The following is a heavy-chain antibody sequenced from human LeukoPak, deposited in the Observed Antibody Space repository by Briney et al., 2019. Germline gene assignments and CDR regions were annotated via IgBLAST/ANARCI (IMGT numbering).Heavy chain of an antibody. CDR1: GFTFSSYA. CDR3: AKSPSVATTPIFDY. Sequence: GGSLRLSCAASGFTFSSYAMSWVRQAPGKGLEWVSGISGSGGSTDYADSVKGRFTISRDNSNNTLYLQMNSLRAEDTAVYYCAKSPSVATTPIFDYWGQGTLLTVSS. CDR2: ISGSGGST. J-gene: IGHJ4*02. D-gene: IGHD5-24*01. V-gene: IGHV3-23*01.